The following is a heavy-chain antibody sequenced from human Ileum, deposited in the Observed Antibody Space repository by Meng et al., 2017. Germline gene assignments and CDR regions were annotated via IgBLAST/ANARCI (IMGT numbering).Heavy chain of an antibody. V-gene: IGHV3-72*01. J-gene: IGHJ4*02. D-gene: IGHD6-13*01. CDR2: TREKANSYST. Sequence: EVQLVESGGGLVQHGGSLSCSLAASGFTLSDNYMDWVRQGPGKGLEWVGRTREKANSYSTSYAASVKGRFTISRDDSENALYLQMNSLRTEDTAVYYCVRVGKYSSSWDYWGQGTLVTVSS. CDR1: GFTLSDNY. CDR3: VRVGKYSSSWDY.